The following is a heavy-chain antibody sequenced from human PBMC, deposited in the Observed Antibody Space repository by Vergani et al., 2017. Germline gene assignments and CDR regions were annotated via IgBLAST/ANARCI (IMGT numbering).Heavy chain of an antibody. CDR2: ISYDGSNK. Sequence: QVQLVESGGGVVQPGRSLRLSCAASGFTFSSYAMHWVRQAPGKGLEWVAVISYDGSNKYYADSVKGRFTISRDNSKNTLYLQMNSLRAEDTAVYYCARDYPPGSHSYNWVDPWGQGTLVTVSS. D-gene: IGHD3-10*01. V-gene: IGHV3-30-3*01. J-gene: IGHJ5*02. CDR1: GFTFSSYA. CDR3: ARDYPPGSHSYNWVDP.